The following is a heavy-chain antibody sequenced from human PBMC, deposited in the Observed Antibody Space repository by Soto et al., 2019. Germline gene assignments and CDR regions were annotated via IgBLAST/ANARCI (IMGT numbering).Heavy chain of an antibody. J-gene: IGHJ4*02. D-gene: IGHD6-19*01. CDR1: GYTFRSYG. CDR2: ISPYYGKS. Sequence: QVQLVQSGPEVRRPGTSLKVACKPSGYTFRSYGISWVRQAPGQGLEWMGWISPYYGKSNYAQKFQDRMTMTTDPSTSTAFMELKSLKSNDTAMYYCAGDLLAVAGTIDYWGQGTLISVSS. CDR3: AGDLLAVAGTIDY. V-gene: IGHV1-18*01.